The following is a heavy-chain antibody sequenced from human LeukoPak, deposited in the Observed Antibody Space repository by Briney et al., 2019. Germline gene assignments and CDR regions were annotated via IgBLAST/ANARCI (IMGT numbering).Heavy chain of an antibody. CDR1: GGSFSGYY. CDR2: INHSGST. Sequence: PSETLSLTCAVYGGSFSGYYWSWIRQPPGKGLEWIGEINHSGSTYYNPSLKSRVTISVDTSKNQFSLKLSSVTAADTAVYYCAREVTMIVVAKNYFDYWGQGTLVTVSS. J-gene: IGHJ4*02. V-gene: IGHV4-34*01. D-gene: IGHD3-22*01. CDR3: AREVTMIVVAKNYFDY.